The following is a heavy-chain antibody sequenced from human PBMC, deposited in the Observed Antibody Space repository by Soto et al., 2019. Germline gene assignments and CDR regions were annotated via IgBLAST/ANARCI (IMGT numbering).Heavy chain of an antibody. CDR1: GFTFSSYG. CDR2: IWYDGSNK. V-gene: IGHV3-33*01. D-gene: IGHD2-15*01. J-gene: IGHJ4*02. CDR3: ARVWAPYCSGGSCYSLYY. Sequence: GGSLRLSCAASGFTFSSYGMHWVRQAPGKGLEWVAVIWYDGSNKYYADSVKGRFTISRDNSKNTLYLQMNSLRAEDTAVYYCARVWAPYCSGGSCYSLYYWGQGTLVTVSS.